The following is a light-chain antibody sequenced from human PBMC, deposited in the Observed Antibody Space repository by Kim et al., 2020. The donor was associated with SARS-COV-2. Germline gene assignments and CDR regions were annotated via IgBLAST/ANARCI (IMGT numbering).Light chain of an antibody. V-gene: IGLV1-44*01. CDR2: SDD. CDR3: AAWDDTLNGPM. J-gene: IGLJ3*02. Sequence: GRRAIISCSGGGSNIGTKAESWYQQRPGTAPKLLMYSDDYRPAGVPDRFSGAKSGPSASLAISGLQSEDEADYYCAAWDDTLNGPMFGGGTQLTVL. CDR1: GSNIGTKA.